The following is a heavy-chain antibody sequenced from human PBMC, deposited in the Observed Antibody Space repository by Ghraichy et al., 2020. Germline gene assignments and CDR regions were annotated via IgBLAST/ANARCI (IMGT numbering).Heavy chain of an antibody. D-gene: IGHD6-13*01. CDR1: GGSIGSGRYY. CDR2: IHHSGNA. V-gene: IGHV4-31*03. Sequence: SETLSLICTVSGGSIGSGRYYWSWIRQYPEKGLEWIGYIHHSGNAYYNPSLQSRSIMSLDTSKNQFSLKLSSVTAADTAVYYCARVPQQEVYNWFDPWGQGTPVIVSS. CDR3: ARVPQQEVYNWFDP. J-gene: IGHJ5*02.